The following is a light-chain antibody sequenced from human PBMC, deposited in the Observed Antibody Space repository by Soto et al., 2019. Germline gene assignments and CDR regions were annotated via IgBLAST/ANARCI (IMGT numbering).Light chain of an antibody. J-gene: IGLJ1*01. Sequence: QSALTQPPSVSGAPGQSVTISCTGSSSNIGADFDVHWYQQLPGTAPKLLIYGNINRPSGVPDRFSASKSGTSASLAITGLQAEDEADYHCQSYDNSLNDYVFGTGTKVTVL. CDR3: QSYDNSLNDYV. V-gene: IGLV1-40*01. CDR2: GNI. CDR1: SSNIGADFD.